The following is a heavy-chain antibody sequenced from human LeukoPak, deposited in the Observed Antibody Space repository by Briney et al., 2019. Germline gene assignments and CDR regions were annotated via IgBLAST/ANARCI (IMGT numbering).Heavy chain of an antibody. V-gene: IGHV4-4*02. Sequence: PSGTLSLTCAVSGGSISATNWWTWVRQPPGKGLEWIGEIYHSGSTNYNPSLKSRVTISVETSKNQFSLQLTSVTAADTAVYYCARRRGSGSFLYHFDYWGQGTLVTVSS. D-gene: IGHD3-10*01. CDR2: IYHSGST. CDR3: ARRRGSGSFLYHFDY. CDR1: GGSISATNW. J-gene: IGHJ4*02.